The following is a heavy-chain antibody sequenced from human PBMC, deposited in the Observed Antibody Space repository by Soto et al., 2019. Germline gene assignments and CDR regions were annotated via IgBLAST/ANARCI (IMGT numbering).Heavy chain of an antibody. CDR1: GGSISSGDYY. CDR2: IYYSGST. Sequence: SETLSLTCTVSGGSISSGDYYWSWIRQPPGKGLEWIGYIYYSGSTYYNPSLKSRVTISVDTSKNQFSLKLSSVTAADTAVYYCARAQGYCSSTSCYTLRGYYYYGMDVWGQGTTVTVSS. D-gene: IGHD2-2*02. J-gene: IGHJ6*02. V-gene: IGHV4-30-4*01. CDR3: ARAQGYCSSTSCYTLRGYYYYGMDV.